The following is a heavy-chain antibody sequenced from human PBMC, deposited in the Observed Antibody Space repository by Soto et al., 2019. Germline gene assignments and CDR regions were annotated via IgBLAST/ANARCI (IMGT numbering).Heavy chain of an antibody. CDR1: GGSISGYY. D-gene: IGHD3-10*01. CDR3: ARHRGPAPVY. CDR2: LFYGVTT. Sequence: QVQLQESGPGLVKPSETLSLTCTVSGGSISGYYWTWIRQPPGKGLEWVGSLFYGVTTDYNPSLKSRLTMSLDTSKNHFSLKLRSVTAADTAVYYCARHRGPAPVYWGQGTLVTASS. V-gene: IGHV4-39*01. J-gene: IGHJ4*02.